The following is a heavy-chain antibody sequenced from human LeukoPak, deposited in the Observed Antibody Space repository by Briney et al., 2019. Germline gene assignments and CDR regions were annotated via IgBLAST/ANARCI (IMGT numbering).Heavy chain of an antibody. V-gene: IGHV3-23*01. CDR2: ISGSGGST. D-gene: IGHD6-19*01. J-gene: IGHJ4*02. Sequence: GGSLRLSCAASGFTFSSYAMSWVRQAPGKGLEWVSAISGSGGSTYYADSVKGRFTISRDDAKNSLYLQINSLRAEDTAVYYCARDRAVANIGQLSPFHYCGPGTLVTGSP. CDR1: GFTFSSYA. CDR3: ARDRAVANIGQLSPFHY.